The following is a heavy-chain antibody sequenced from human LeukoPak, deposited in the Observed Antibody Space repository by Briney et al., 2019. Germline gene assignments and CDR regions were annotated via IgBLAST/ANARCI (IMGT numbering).Heavy chain of an antibody. V-gene: IGHV1-69*04. CDR2: IFPIFGIA. CDR1: GGTLSSYA. Sequence: SSVNVSCTASGGTLSSYAISWVRPAPGQGLEWMGRIFPIFGIANYAQKFQGRVTITADKSTSTAYMELSSLRSEDTAVYYCARGFSSGYYPSGAMDVWGQGTTVTVPS. CDR3: ARGFSSGYYPSGAMDV. D-gene: IGHD3-22*01. J-gene: IGHJ6*02.